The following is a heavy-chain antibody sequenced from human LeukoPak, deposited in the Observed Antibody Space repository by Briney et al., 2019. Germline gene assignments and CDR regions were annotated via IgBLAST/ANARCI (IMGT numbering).Heavy chain of an antibody. D-gene: IGHD3-22*01. V-gene: IGHV3-21*01. Sequence: SVKGRFTISRDNAKNSLFLPMNSLRAADTAVYYCARELMGLTKIVVVNSTDYWGQGTLVTVSS. CDR3: ARELMGLTKIVVVNSTDY. J-gene: IGHJ4*02.